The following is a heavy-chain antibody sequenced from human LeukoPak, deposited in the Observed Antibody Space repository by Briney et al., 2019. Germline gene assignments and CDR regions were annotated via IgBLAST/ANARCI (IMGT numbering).Heavy chain of an antibody. V-gene: IGHV1-24*01. J-gene: IGHJ6*04. D-gene: IGHD6-13*01. Sequence: ASVKVSCKVSGYTLTELSMHWVRQAPGKGLEWMGGFDPEDGETIYAQKFQGRVTMTEDTSTDTAYMELSSLRSEDTAVYYCATGPIASYSSSWYGMGVWGKGTTVTVSS. CDR1: GYTLTELS. CDR3: ATGPIASYSSSWYGMGV. CDR2: FDPEDGET.